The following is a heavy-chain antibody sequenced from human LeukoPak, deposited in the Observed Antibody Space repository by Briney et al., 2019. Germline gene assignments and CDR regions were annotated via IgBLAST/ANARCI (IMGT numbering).Heavy chain of an antibody. Sequence: GGSLRLSCAASGFTFSSYAMSWVRQAPGKGLEWVSTISGSGASKYYADSVMGRFTISRDNSKNTLYLQMNSLRAEDTALYYCAKSKSATTVATWAVADAFDIWGQGTMVTVSS. CDR1: GFTFSSYA. CDR2: ISGSGASK. V-gene: IGHV3-23*01. CDR3: AKSKSATTVATWAVADAFDI. D-gene: IGHD4-17*01. J-gene: IGHJ3*02.